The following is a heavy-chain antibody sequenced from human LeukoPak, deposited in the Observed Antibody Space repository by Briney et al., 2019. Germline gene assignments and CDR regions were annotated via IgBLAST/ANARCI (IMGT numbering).Heavy chain of an antibody. V-gene: IGHV4-34*12. J-gene: IGHJ4*02. CDR3: ARRAPGGYYFDY. CDR1: GGSFSGYY. CDR2: IIHTGRT. D-gene: IGHD3-16*01. Sequence: PSETLSLTCGVYGGSFSGYYWTWIRQSPGMGLEWIGEIIHTGRTNYNPSLTSRVSISVDTSKNQFSLELSSVTAADTAVYYCARRAPGGYYFDYWGQGTLVTVSS.